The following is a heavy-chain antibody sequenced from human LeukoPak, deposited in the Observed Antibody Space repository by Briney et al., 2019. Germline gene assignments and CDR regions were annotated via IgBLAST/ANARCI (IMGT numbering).Heavy chain of an antibody. V-gene: IGHV3-30*18. CDR1: GFTFSSYG. CDR2: ISDDGSNR. D-gene: IGHD3-22*01. Sequence: GGSLRLSCAASGFTFSSYGMYWVRQAPGKGLEWVAVISDDGSNRYYADPVKGRFTISRDNSKNTLYLQMNSLRAEDTAVYYCAKDTYYYDSSGYGMDVWGQGTTVTVSS. J-gene: IGHJ6*02. CDR3: AKDTYYYDSSGYGMDV.